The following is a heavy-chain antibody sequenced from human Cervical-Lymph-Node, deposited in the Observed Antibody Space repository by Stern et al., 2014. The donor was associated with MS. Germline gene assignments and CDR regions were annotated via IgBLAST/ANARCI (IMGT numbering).Heavy chain of an antibody. Sequence: EVQLVESGGGLVQPGGSLKLSCAASGFTFSGSAMHWVRQASGKGLEWVGRIRSKANSYATAYAASVKGRFNMSRDDSKNTAYLQMNSLKTEDTAIYYCCTSTTVTTNYWGQGTLVTVSP. CDR1: GFTFSGSA. J-gene: IGHJ4*02. D-gene: IGHD4-17*01. CDR3: CTSTTVTTNY. V-gene: IGHV3-73*01. CDR2: IRSKANSYAT.